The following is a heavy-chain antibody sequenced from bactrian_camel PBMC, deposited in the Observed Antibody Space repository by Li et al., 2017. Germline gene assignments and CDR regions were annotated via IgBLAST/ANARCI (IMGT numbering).Heavy chain of an antibody. CDR2: IMILGATT. D-gene: IGHD1*01. CDR1: GYDALYLC. CDR3: AADEYNLGLARSYTY. J-gene: IGHJ4*01. Sequence: EVQLVESGGGLVQPGGSLRLSCAVSGYDALYLCMGWFRQAPGKEREGVATIMILGATTYYADSVKGRFTISKDSAKNTLYLQMNSLKPEDTAMYYCAADEYNLGLARSYTYWGQGTQVTVS. V-gene: IGHV3S31*01.